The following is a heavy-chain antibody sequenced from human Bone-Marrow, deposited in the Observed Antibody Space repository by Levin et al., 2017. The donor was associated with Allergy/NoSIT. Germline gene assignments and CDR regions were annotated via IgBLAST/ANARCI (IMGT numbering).Heavy chain of an antibody. V-gene: IGHV3-72*01. J-gene: IGHJ4*02. Sequence: GGSLRLSCVVSGFTFSDHYMDWVRQAPGKGLEWVARSRNKANSYSTVYAASVRGRFTISRDDSKNSLYLQMDSLKIKDTAMYFCVRGYNSFDSWGQGSLVTVSS. CDR1: GFTFSDHY. D-gene: IGHD5-24*01. CDR3: VRGYNSFDS. CDR2: SRNKANSYST.